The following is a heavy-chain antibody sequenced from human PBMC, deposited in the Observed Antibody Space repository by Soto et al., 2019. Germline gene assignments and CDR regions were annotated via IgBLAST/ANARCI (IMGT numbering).Heavy chain of an antibody. CDR2: IYYSGST. Sequence: QVQLQESGPGLVKPSQTLSLTCTVSGGSISSGGYYWSWIRQHPGKGLEWIGYIYYSGSTYYNPSLKSPVTPAVDTSNDQSSLKQSSVTAADTAVYYCARVLYCSGGSCCAFDPWGQGTLVTVSS. J-gene: IGHJ5*02. V-gene: IGHV4-31*01. D-gene: IGHD2-15*01. CDR3: ARVLYCSGGSCCAFDP. CDR1: GGSISSGGYY.